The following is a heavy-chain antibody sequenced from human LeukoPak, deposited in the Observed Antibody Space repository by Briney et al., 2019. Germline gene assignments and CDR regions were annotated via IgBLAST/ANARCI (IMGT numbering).Heavy chain of an antibody. V-gene: IGHV4-39*07. CDR3: ARDSTVVRENWFDP. CDR2: IYYSGST. CDR1: GGSISSSSYY. D-gene: IGHD4-23*01. J-gene: IGHJ5*02. Sequence: PSETLSLTCTVSGGSISSSSYYWGWIRQPPGKGLEWIGSIYYSGSTYYNPSLKSRVTISVDTSKNQFSLKLSSVTAADTAVYYCARDSTVVRENWFDPWGQGTLVTVSS.